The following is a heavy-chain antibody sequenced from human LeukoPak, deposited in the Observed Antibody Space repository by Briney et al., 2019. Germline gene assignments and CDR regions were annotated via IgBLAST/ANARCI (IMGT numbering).Heavy chain of an antibody. CDR1: GFTFSSYA. J-gene: IGHJ1*01. V-gene: IGHV3-23*01. Sequence: PGGSLRLSCTASGFTFSSYAMNWVRQAPGKGLEWDSTMTGRGGNTYYADTVKGRFTVSRDNSNNMFYLQMNSLRVEDTAVYYCANRDSSIFYFSLRVDFWGQGTLVTVSS. CDR3: ANRDSSIFYFSLRVDF. D-gene: IGHD3-22*01. CDR2: MTGRGGNT.